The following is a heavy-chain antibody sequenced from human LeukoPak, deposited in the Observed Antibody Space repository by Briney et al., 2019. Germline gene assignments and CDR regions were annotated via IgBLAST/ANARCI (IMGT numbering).Heavy chain of an antibody. CDR2: MNPVSGDT. CDR1: GYTFNAYY. J-gene: IGHJ5*02. D-gene: IGHD2-8*01. Sequence: GASVKVSCKASGYTFNAYYIHWVRQAPGQGLEWMGWMNPVSGDTNYAQTFQGRVTMTRDSSISTAYMQLDSVRSDDTDDTALYYCARGVCLSWFDPWGQGTLVTVFS. V-gene: IGHV1-2*02. CDR3: ARGVCLSWFDP.